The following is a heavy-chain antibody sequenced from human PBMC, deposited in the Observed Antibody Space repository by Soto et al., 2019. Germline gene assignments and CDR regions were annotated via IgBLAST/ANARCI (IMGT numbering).Heavy chain of an antibody. CDR3: ARGIAVAGRYYYYGMDV. J-gene: IGHJ6*02. CDR1: GGTFSSYA. V-gene: IGHV1-69*13. Sequence: SVKVSCKASGGTFSSYAISWVRQAPGQGLEWMGGIIPIFGTANYAQKFQGRVTITADESTSTAYMELSSLRSEDTAVYYCARGIAVAGRYYYYGMDVWGQGTTVTVSS. CDR2: IIPIFGTA. D-gene: IGHD6-19*01.